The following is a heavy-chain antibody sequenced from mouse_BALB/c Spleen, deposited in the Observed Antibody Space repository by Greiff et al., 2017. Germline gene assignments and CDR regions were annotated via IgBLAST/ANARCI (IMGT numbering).Heavy chain of an antibody. CDR1: GFNIKDTY. CDR3: AFYYGYFDD. J-gene: IGHJ2*01. D-gene: IGHD1-1*01. V-gene: IGHV14-3*02. Sequence: VQLKESGAELVKPGASVKLSCTASGFNIKDTYMHWVKQRPEQGLEWIGRIDPANGNTKYDPKFQGKATITADTSSNTAYLQLSSLTSEDTAVYYCAFYYGYFDDWGQGTTLSVSS. CDR2: IDPANGNT.